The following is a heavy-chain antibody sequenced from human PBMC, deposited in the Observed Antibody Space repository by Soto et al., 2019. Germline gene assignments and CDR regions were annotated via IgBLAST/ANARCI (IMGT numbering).Heavy chain of an antibody. V-gene: IGHV3-48*03. J-gene: IGHJ4*02. D-gene: IGHD5-18*01. CDR1: GFTFRSYE. CDR3: VREDTALPY. CDR2: ISSSGSTI. Sequence: PGGPLRLSCAAPGFTFRSYEMNWVRQAPGKGLEWVSYISSSGSTIYYADSVKGRFTISRDNAKNSLYLQMNSLRAEDTAVYYCVREDTALPYWGQGTLVTVSS.